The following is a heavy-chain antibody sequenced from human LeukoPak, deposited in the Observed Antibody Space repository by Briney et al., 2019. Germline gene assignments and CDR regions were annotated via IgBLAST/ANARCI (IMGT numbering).Heavy chain of an antibody. Sequence: KSGGSLRLSCAASGFTFSDYYMSWIRQAPGKGLEWVSYISSSGSTIYYADSVKGRFTISRDNAKNSLYLQMNSLRAEDTAVYYCARVGRIAARPFDYWGQGTLVTVSS. V-gene: IGHV3-11*04. J-gene: IGHJ4*02. CDR2: ISSSGSTI. D-gene: IGHD6-6*01. CDR1: GFTFSDYY. CDR3: ARVGRIAARPFDY.